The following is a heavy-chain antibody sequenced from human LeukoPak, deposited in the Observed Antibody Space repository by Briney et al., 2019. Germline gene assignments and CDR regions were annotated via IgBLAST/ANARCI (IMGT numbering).Heavy chain of an antibody. CDR1: GFTFSSYS. D-gene: IGHD1-26*01. CDR3: ARDKRELSEIDY. CDR2: ISSSSNTI. J-gene: IGHJ4*02. Sequence: GGSLRLSCAASGFTFSSYSMNWVPQAPGKGLEWVSYISSSSNTIYYADSVKGRFTISRDNAKNSLYLQMNSLRAEDTAVYYCARDKRELSEIDYWGQGTLVTVSS. V-gene: IGHV3-48*01.